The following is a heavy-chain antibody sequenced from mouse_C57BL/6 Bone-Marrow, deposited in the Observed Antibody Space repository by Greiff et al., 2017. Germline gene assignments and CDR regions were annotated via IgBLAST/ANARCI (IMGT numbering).Heavy chain of an antibody. V-gene: IGHV1-26*01. CDR3: ARGWLPHDDARDY. D-gene: IGHD2-3*01. CDR1: GYTFTDYY. Sequence: VQLQQSGPELVKPGASVKISCKASGYTFTDYYMNWVKQSHGKSLEWIGYINPSNGGTSYNQKFKGKATLTVDKSSSTAYKELRSLTSSDSSVYYCARGWLPHDDARDYWGQGTSVTVSS. J-gene: IGHJ4*01. CDR2: INPSNGGT.